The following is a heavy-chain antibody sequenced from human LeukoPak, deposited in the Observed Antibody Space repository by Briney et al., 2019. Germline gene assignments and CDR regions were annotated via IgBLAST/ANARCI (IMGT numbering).Heavy chain of an antibody. CDR2: INPNTGGT. J-gene: IGHJ4*02. CDR3: ARTDTAMVTVGY. CDR1: GYTFTDYY. D-gene: IGHD5-18*01. V-gene: IGHV1-2*02. Sequence: ASVKVSCKASGYTFTDYYMHWVRQAPGQGLEWMGWINPNTGGTNYAQKCQGRVTMTRDTSITTAYMELSSLRSDDTAVYYCARTDTAMVTVGYWGQGTLVTVSS.